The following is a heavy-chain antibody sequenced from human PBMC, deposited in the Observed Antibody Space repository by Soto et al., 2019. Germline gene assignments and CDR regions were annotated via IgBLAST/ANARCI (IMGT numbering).Heavy chain of an antibody. CDR2: INHSGST. CDR3: ARGKNIVVVVAATFGGPVYGMDV. CDR1: GGSFSGYY. Sequence: SETLSLTCAVYGGSFSGYYWSWIRQPPGKGLEWIGEINHSGSTNYNPSLKSRVTISVDTSKNQFSLKLSSVTAADTAVYYCARGKNIVVVVAATFGGPVYGMDVWGQGTTVTVSS. D-gene: IGHD2-15*01. J-gene: IGHJ6*02. V-gene: IGHV4-34*01.